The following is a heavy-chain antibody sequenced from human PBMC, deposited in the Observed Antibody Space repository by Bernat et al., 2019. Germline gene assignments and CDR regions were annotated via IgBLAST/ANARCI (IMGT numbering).Heavy chain of an antibody. J-gene: IGHJ6*02. Sequence: QVQLVQSGAEVKKPGSSVKVSCKASGGTFSSYTISWVRQAPGQGLEWMGRIIPILGIANYAQKFQGRVTITADKSTSTAYMELRSRRSEDTAVYYCARDEAAVADPYYYYYGMEVWGQGTTVTVSS. CDR1: GGTFSSYT. CDR2: IIPILGIA. V-gene: IGHV1-69*08. CDR3: ARDEAAVADPYYYYYGMEV. D-gene: IGHD6-19*01.